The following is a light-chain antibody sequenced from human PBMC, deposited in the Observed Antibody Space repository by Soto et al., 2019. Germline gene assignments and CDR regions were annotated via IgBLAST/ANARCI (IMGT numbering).Light chain of an antibody. CDR1: QSVSGS. CDR2: GAS. J-gene: IGKJ1*01. Sequence: VMTQAPATMSVSHGEGSALSCRASQSVSGSVAWYQQKPGQAHRVLIDGASTRATGTPARGSASGAGTEFTLTITSLQSEDLAVYHCQQYKHWPSTFGQGTKVDIK. CDR3: QQYKHWPST. V-gene: IGKV3-15*01.